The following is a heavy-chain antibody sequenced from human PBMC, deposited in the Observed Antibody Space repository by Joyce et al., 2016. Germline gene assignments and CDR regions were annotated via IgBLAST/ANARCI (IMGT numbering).Heavy chain of an antibody. J-gene: IGHJ5*02. D-gene: IGHD2-15*01. CDR3: TRIGDCSGGSCYEGWFDP. Sequence: EVQLVESGGGLVKPGRSLRLSCTSSGFIFGDYAMNWFRQAPVKGLEWVGFIRSKAYGGTTDYAASVKGRFTISRDDSKSIAYLQMNSLKTEDTAVYYCTRIGDCSGGSCYEGWFDPWGQGTLVTVSS. V-gene: IGHV3-49*05. CDR1: GFIFGDYA. CDR2: IRSKAYGGTT.